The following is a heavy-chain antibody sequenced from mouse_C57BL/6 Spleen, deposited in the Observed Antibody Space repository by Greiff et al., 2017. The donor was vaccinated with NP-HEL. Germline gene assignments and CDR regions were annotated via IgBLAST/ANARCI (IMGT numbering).Heavy chain of an antibody. CDR2: IDPSDSYT. Sequence: QVQLQQPGAELVKPGASVKLSCKASGYTFTSYWMQWVKQRPGQGLEWIGEIDPSDSYTNYNQKFKGKATLTVDTSSSTAYMQLSSLTSEDSAVYYCARSGDQGGYFDVWGTGTTVTVSS. V-gene: IGHV1-50*01. J-gene: IGHJ1*03. CDR1: GYTFTSYW. CDR3: ARSGDQGGYFDV.